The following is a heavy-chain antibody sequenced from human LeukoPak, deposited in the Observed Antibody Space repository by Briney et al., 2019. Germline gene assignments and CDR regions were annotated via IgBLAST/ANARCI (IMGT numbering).Heavy chain of an antibody. J-gene: IGHJ5*02. CDR3: ARVIAGGWFDP. V-gene: IGHV4-59*01. CDR2: IYYSGST. D-gene: IGHD6-13*01. Sequence: PSETLSLTCTLSGGSISSYYWSWIRQPPGKGLEWIGYIYYSGSTNYNPSLKSRVTISVDTPKNQFSLKLSSVTAADTAVYYCARVIAGGWFDPWGQGTLVTVSS. CDR1: GGSISSYY.